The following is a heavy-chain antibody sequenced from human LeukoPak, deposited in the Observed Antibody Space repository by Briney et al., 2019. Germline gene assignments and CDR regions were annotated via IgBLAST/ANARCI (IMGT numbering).Heavy chain of an antibody. CDR2: IYYSGNT. V-gene: IGHV4-59*05. CDR3: ARSGLGSSGYYRGNWFDP. J-gene: IGHJ5*02. D-gene: IGHD3-22*01. CDR1: GGSISSDY. Sequence: SETLSLTCAVSGGSISSDYWNWIRQPPGKGLEWIGSIYYSGNTYYNPSLKSRVTISVDTPNNQFSLILSSVTAADTAVYYCARSGLGSSGYYRGNWFDPWGQGTLVTVS.